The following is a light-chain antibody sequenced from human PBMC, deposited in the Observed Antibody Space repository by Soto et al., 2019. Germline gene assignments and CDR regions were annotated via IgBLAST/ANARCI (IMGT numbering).Light chain of an antibody. CDR3: CSDVGTWV. J-gene: IGLJ3*02. Sequence: QAVVTQPASVSGSLGQSITISCTGTGSDVGSYKLVSWYQQHPGKAPKLIIFEGINRPSGVSNRFSGSKSDNTASLTISGLQAEDEADYYCCSDVGTWVFGGGTKVTVL. V-gene: IGLV2-23*01. CDR1: GSDVGSYKL. CDR2: EGI.